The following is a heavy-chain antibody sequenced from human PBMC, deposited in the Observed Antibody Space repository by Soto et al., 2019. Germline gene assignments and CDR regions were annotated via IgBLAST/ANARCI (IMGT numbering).Heavy chain of an antibody. D-gene: IGHD2-8*02. J-gene: IGHJ5*02. Sequence: EVQLVESGGGLVQPGGSLRLSCAASGFTFSTYDMHWVRQVPGKGLEWVSAIGTLADTFYADSVKGRFTISRENAKSSFYLQMNSLPAGDTAVYYCARQAAYWHGGGGWFDPWGQGTLVTVSS. CDR1: GFTFSTYD. V-gene: IGHV3-13*01. CDR2: IGTLADT. CDR3: ARQAAYWHGGGGWFDP.